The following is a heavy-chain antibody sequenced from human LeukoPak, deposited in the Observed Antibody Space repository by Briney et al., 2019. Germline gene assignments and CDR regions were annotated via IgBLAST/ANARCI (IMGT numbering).Heavy chain of an antibody. J-gene: IGHJ4*02. CDR3: AIHYYGSGSHDY. Sequence: ASVKASCKASGYTFTSYGISWVRQAPGQGLEWMGWISAYNGNTNYAQKLQGRVTMTTDTSTSTAYMELRSLRSDDTAVYYCAIHYYGSGSHDYWGQGTLVTVSS. CDR1: GYTFTSYG. D-gene: IGHD3-10*01. CDR2: ISAYNGNT. V-gene: IGHV1-18*01.